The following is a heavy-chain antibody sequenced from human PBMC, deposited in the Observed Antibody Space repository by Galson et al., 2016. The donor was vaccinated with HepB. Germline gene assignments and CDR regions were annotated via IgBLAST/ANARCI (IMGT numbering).Heavy chain of an antibody. CDR1: GGSFSGYY. J-gene: IGHJ3*01. D-gene: IGHD1-26*01. CDR3: ARGSNSFGSGSYIAFEV. Sequence: GGSFSGYYWSWIRQTPGKGLEWIGEINHGGSTNYNPSLKSRATVSVDTSKKQFSLNLTSVTAADTAVYYCARGSNSFGSGSYIAFEVWGQGTMVTVSS. V-gene: IGHV4-34*01. CDR2: INHGGST.